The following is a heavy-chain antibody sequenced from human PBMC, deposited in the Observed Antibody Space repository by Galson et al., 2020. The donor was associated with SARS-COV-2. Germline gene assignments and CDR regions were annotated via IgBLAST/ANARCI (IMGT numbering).Heavy chain of an antibody. CDR1: GLSLTTSGMG. CDR2: IDWDNDK. V-gene: IGHV2-70*01. J-gene: IGHJ4*02. D-gene: IGHD5-12*01. CDR3: ARMADGYGGYDYGSSPFDD. Sequence: SGPTLVKPTQTPTLTCTFSGLSLTTSGMGLTWIRQPPGKALEWLALIDWDNDKYYSTSLKTRLTISGDTSKNQVFLTMTNMDPADTATYDCARMADGYGGYDYGSSPFDDWGQGTRVTVSA.